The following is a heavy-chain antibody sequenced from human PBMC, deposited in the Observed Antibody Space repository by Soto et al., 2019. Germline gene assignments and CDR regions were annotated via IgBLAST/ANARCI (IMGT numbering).Heavy chain of an antibody. CDR2: INHSGST. J-gene: IGHJ4*02. CDR3: GRLYYGFWSGYYTGGC. D-gene: IGHD3-3*01. Sequence: SETLSLTCAVYGGSFSGYYWIWIRQPPGKGLEWIGAINHSGSTNYNPSIKSRVTISVDTSKNQFSLKLSSVTAADTAVYSCGRLYYGFWSGYYTGGCWGQGSLFSVSS. CDR1: GGSFSGYY. V-gene: IGHV4-34*01.